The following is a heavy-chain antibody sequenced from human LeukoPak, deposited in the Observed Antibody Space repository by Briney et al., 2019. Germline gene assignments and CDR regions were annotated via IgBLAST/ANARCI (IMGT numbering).Heavy chain of an antibody. CDR2: ISSSSSYI. J-gene: IGHJ3*02. V-gene: IGHV3-21*01. D-gene: IGHD2-2*01. CDR1: GFTFSSYS. CDR3: ASTSWGVPAAKGAFDI. Sequence: SGGSLRLSCAAYGFTFSSYSMNWDRQAPGKGLEWVSSISSSSSYIYHADSVKGRFTISRDNAKNSLYLQMNSLRAEDTAVYYCASTSWGVPAAKGAFDIWGQGTMITVSS.